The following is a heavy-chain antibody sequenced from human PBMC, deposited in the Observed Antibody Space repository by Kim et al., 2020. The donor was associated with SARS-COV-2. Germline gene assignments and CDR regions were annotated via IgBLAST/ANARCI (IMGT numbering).Heavy chain of an antibody. J-gene: IGHJ4*02. CDR1: GFPFSDYY. Sequence: GGSLRLSCAASGFPFSDYYMSWIRQAPGKGLEWVSYISNSGFTTHYADSVKGRFTISRDNAKNTLYLQMNSLRAEVTAGYYCARVGSTIAAGSIDYWGQGTLVTVSS. CDR3: ARVGSTIAAGSIDY. D-gene: IGHD6-13*01. CDR2: ISNSGFTT. V-gene: IGHV3-11*01.